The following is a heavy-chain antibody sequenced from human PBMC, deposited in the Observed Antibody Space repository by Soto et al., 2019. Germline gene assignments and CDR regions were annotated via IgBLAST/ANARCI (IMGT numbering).Heavy chain of an antibody. J-gene: IGHJ4*02. V-gene: IGHV1-18*01. D-gene: IGHD4-17*01. CDR3: AIADYGDDDY. CDR2: IKADSGNT. Sequence: GPEAKKPGASVKVSCKASGYTFATSTISWLRQAPGQGPEWTGWIKADSGNTNYAQKLQGRLTMTTDTSTSTAYMELRSLTTDDTAIYYCAIADYGDDDYWGQGTLVTVSS. CDR1: GYTFATST.